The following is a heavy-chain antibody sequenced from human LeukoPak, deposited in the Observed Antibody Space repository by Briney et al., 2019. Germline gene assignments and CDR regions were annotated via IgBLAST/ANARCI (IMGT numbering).Heavy chain of an antibody. D-gene: IGHD6-19*01. Sequence: GGSLRLSCAASGFTFGSYALSWVRQAPGKGLEWVSGISASGGSTYYADSVKGRFAISRDNSKNTLYLQMNSLRAEDTAVYYCAYIPQQWAVEFDYWGQGTLVTVSS. CDR3: AYIPQQWAVEFDY. CDR1: GFTFGSYA. V-gene: IGHV3-23*01. CDR2: ISASGGST. J-gene: IGHJ4*02.